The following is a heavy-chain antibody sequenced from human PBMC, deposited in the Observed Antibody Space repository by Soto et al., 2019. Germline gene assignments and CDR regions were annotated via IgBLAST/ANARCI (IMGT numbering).Heavy chain of an antibody. CDR3: AKDRSVDTRDWFDP. J-gene: IGHJ5*02. V-gene: IGHV3-23*01. D-gene: IGHD5-18*01. CDR2: ITGSGGST. CDR1: GFTFGTYA. Sequence: GGSLRLSCAASGFTFGTYAMNWVRQAPGKGLEWVSGITGSGGSTYYADSVKGRFTISRDNSKNTLYLQMNSLRGDATAVYYWAKDRSVDTRDWFDPWGQGTLVTVSS.